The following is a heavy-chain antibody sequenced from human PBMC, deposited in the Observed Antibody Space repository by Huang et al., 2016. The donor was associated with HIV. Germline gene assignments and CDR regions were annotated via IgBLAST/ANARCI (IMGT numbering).Heavy chain of an antibody. CDR1: GFTFDDYP. D-gene: IGHD2-8*02. J-gene: IGHJ4*01. V-gene: IGHV3-43*01. Sequence: MELVESGGAVVQPGRSLRLTCAVSGFTFDDYPMHWVSQVPGKWLEWVVLINLNSVKLHYSDTVKGLFIISRYNSKNSLYLQLNNLTTDDTAFYYCAKATGYWGSHFDAWGHGTLVTVSS. CDR2: INLNSVKL. CDR3: AKATGYWGSHFDA.